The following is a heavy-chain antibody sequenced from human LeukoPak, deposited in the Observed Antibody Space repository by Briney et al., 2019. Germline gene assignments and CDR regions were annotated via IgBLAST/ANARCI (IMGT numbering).Heavy chain of an antibody. CDR3: ARVFGYGSGSPDAFDI. CDR1: GGSISSYY. Sequence: KASETLSLTCTVSGGSISSYYWSWIRQPPGKGLEWIGYIYYSGSTNYNPSLKSRVTISVVTSKNQFSLKLSSVTAADTAVYYCARVFGYGSGSPDAFDIWGQGTMVTVSS. J-gene: IGHJ3*02. D-gene: IGHD3-10*01. CDR2: IYYSGST. V-gene: IGHV4-59*01.